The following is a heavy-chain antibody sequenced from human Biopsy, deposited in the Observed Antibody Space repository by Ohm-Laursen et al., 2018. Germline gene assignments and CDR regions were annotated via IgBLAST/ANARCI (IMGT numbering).Heavy chain of an antibody. CDR1: GGSISSYY. D-gene: IGHD3-10*01. J-gene: IGHJ4*02. V-gene: IGHV4-4*07. Sequence: PSETLSLTCAVSGGSISSYYWSWMRQPAGKGLECIGRLFSRGSTNYSPSLNNRVTMSMDMSTNQFFLSLTSVTAADTAVYFCVRGGSGSFPFDYWGPGTLVTVSS. CDR3: VRGGSGSFPFDY. CDR2: LFSRGST.